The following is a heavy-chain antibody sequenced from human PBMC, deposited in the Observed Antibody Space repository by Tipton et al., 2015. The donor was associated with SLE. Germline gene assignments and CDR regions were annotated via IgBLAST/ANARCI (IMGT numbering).Heavy chain of an antibody. J-gene: IGHJ4*02. V-gene: IGHV3-9*01. Sequence: RSLRLSCEVSGFSFGDYAMHWVRQVPGKGLAWVPGIGWNSGSLAYADSVEGRFTIPRDNAKRSLYLQMNSLRAEEAALYYCARGIDPTSSRISDYWGQGTLVSVSS. CDR1: GFSFGDYA. CDR3: ARGIDPTSSRISDY. D-gene: IGHD5-24*01. CDR2: IGWNSGSL.